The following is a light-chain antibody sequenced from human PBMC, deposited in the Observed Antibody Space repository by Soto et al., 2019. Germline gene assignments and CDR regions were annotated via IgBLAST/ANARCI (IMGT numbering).Light chain of an antibody. Sequence: QSVLTQPASVSGSPGQSITISCTGTSSDVGGYNYVSWYQQHPGKGPKLMIYEVSNRPSGVSNRFSGSKSGNTATLTISGLQAEDEADYYCSSYISSSTLVFGTGTKVTVL. V-gene: IGLV2-14*03. CDR1: SSDVGGYNY. CDR3: SSYISSSTLV. J-gene: IGLJ1*01. CDR2: EVS.